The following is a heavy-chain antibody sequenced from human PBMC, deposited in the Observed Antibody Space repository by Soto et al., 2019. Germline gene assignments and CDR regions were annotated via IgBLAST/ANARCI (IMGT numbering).Heavy chain of an antibody. V-gene: IGHV4-39*07. CDR2: IYYSGST. J-gene: IGHJ4*02. Sequence: SETLSLTCTVSGGSISSSSYYWGWIRRPPGKGLEWIGSIYYSGSTYYNPSLKSRVTISVDTSKNQFSLKLSSVTAADTAVYYCARGNSYGPDYWGQGTLVTVPQ. D-gene: IGHD5-18*01. CDR3: ARGNSYGPDY. CDR1: GGSISSSSYY.